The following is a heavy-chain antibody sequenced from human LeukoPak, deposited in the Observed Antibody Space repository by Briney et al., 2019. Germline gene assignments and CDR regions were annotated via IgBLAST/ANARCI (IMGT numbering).Heavy chain of an antibody. Sequence: PGGSLRLSCAASGFTFSSYAMSWVRRAPGKGLGWVSAFSGSGGSTYYADSVKGRFTISRDNSKNTLYLQMNSLRAEDTAVYYCAKGQEVPAAIAWNYWGQGTLVTVSS. V-gene: IGHV3-23*01. CDR2: FSGSGGST. D-gene: IGHD2-2*02. J-gene: IGHJ4*02. CDR1: GFTFSSYA. CDR3: AKGQEVPAAIAWNY.